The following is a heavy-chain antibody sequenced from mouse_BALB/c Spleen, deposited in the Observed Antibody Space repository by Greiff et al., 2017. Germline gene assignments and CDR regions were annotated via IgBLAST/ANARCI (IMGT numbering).Heavy chain of an antibody. CDR2: IDPSDSET. CDR1: GYSFTSYW. V-gene: IGHV1S127*01. J-gene: IGHJ4*01. Sequence: QVQLQQSGPQLVRPGASVKISCKASGYSFTSYWMHWVKQRPGQGLEWIGMIDPSDSETRLNQKFKDKATLTVDKSSSTAYMQLSSPTSDDSAVYYCARDGNYYAMDYWGQGTTVTVSS. D-gene: IGHD2-1*01. CDR3: ARDGNYYAMDY.